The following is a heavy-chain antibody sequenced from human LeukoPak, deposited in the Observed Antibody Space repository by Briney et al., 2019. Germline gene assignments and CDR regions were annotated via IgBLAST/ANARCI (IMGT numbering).Heavy chain of an antibody. V-gene: IGHV4-59*01. CDR3: ARGDTMVRGAKGRYYYYYMDV. Sequence: SETLSLTCTVSGGSISSYYWSWIRQPPGKGLEWIGYIYYSGGTNYNPSLKSRVTISVDTSKNQFSLKLSSVTAADTAVYYCARGDTMVRGAKGRYYYYYMDVWGKGTTVTISS. J-gene: IGHJ6*03. CDR1: GGSISSYY. D-gene: IGHD3-10*01. CDR2: IYYSGGT.